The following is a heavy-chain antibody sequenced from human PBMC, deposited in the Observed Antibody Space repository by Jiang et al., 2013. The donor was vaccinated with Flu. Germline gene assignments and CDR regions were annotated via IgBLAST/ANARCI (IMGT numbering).Heavy chain of an antibody. Sequence: VQLLESGGGLVKPGRSLRLSCTASGFTFSSYAMSWVRQAPGKGLEWVSVISGSGGSAYFADSVKGRFTISRDNSKNTLFLQMDSLRAEDTAVYYCAKDSKRYCGGDCYTFDYWGQGTLVTVSS. CDR1: GFTFSSYA. J-gene: IGHJ4*02. D-gene: IGHD2-21*02. V-gene: IGHV3-23*01. CDR2: ISGSGGSA. CDR3: AKDSKRYCGGDCYTFDY.